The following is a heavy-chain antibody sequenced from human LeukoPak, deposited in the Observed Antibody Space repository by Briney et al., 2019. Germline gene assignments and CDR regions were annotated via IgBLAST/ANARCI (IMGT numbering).Heavy chain of an antibody. CDR1: GFTFSSYE. CDR2: ISSSGSTI. Sequence: TGGSLRLSCAASGFTFSSYEMNWVRQAPGKGLEWVSYISSSGSTIYYADSVKGRFTVSRDNAKNSLYLQMNSLRAEDTAVYYCASEDTAMAWGDYGMDVWGQGTTVTVSS. V-gene: IGHV3-48*03. J-gene: IGHJ6*02. D-gene: IGHD5-18*01. CDR3: ASEDTAMAWGDYGMDV.